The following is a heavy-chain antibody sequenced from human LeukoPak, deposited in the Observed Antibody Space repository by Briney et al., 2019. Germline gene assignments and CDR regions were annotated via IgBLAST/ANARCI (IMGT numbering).Heavy chain of an antibody. CDR2: INPNSGVT. Sequence: ASVKVSCKPSEYLPSSYPFNGHFFHWLRQAPEHGFEWLGRINPNSGVTEYGQKFQGRVTVIRDTSINTAYMVLTRLTSDDTAIYFCAREMGGDYGAFEDWGQGTLVTVSS. V-gene: IGHV1-2*06. CDR3: AREMGGDYGAFED. CDR1: EYLPSSYPFNGHF. D-gene: IGHD4-17*01. J-gene: IGHJ4*02.